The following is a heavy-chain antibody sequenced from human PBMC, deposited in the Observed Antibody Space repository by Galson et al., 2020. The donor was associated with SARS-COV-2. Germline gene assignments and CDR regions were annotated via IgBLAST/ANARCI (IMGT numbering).Heavy chain of an antibody. V-gene: IGHV3-30*02. CDR1: SSYG. D-gene: IGHD5-12*01. Sequence: SSYGMHWVRQAPGKGLEWVAFIRYDGSNKYYADSVKGRFTISRDNSKNTLYLQMNSLRAEDTAVYYCAKLGRDIVATITHYYFDYWGQGTLVTVSS. CDR2: IRYDGSNK. J-gene: IGHJ4*02. CDR3: AKLGRDIVATITHYYFDY.